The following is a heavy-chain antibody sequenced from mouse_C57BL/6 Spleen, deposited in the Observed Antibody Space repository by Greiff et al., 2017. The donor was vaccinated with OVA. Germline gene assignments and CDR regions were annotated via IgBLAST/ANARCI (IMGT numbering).Heavy chain of an antibody. V-gene: IGHV5-15*01. J-gene: IGHJ2*01. CDR1: GFTFSDYG. D-gene: IGHD2-5*01. CDR2: ISNLAYSI. CDR3: ARQSNYPYYFDY. Sequence: EVKLVESGGGLVQPGGSLKLSCAASGFTFSDYGMAWVRQAPRKGPEWVAFISNLAYSIYYADTVTGRFTISRENAKNTLYLEMSSLRSEDTAMYYCARQSNYPYYFDYWGQGTTLTVSS.